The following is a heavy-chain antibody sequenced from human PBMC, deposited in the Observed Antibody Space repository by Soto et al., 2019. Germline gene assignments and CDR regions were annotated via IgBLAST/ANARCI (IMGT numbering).Heavy chain of an antibody. Sequence: SETLSLTCTVSGGSISSYYWSWIRQPPGKGLEWIGYIYYSGSTNYNPSLKSRVTISVDTSKNQFSLKLSSVTAADTAVYYCARRNYDFWSGYPNWFGPWGQGTLVTVSS. D-gene: IGHD3-3*01. CDR1: GGSISSYY. CDR3: ARRNYDFWSGYPNWFGP. CDR2: IYYSGST. V-gene: IGHV4-59*08. J-gene: IGHJ5*02.